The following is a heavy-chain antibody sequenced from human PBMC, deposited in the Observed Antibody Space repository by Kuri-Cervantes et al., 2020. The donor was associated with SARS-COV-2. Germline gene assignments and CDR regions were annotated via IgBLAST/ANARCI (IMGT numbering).Heavy chain of an antibody. J-gene: IGHJ4*02. Sequence: GGSLRLSCAASGFTFSDYYMSWIRQAPGKGLEWVSYISSSSSYTNYADSVKGRFTISRDNAKNSLYLQMNSLRAEDTAVYYCARVKISSGSYYVVYFDYWGQGNLVTVSS. V-gene: IGHV3-11*06. CDR3: ARVKISSGSYYVVYFDY. CDR2: ISSSSSYT. CDR1: GFTFSDYY. D-gene: IGHD1-26*01.